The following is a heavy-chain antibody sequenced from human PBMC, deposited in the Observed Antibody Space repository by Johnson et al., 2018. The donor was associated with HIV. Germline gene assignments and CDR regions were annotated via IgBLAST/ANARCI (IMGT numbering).Heavy chain of an antibody. CDR2: IYSGGST. J-gene: IGHJ3*02. D-gene: IGHD2-15*01. CDR1: GFTVSSNY. CDR3: ARDGSGRPPVDAFEI. Sequence: VQLVESGGGLVKPGGSLRLSCAASGFTVSSNYMSWVRQAPGKGLEWVSVIYSGGSTYYADSVKGRFTISRDNAKNSLYLQMNSLRAEDTVVCYCARDGSGRPPVDAFEIWGQGTMVTVSS. V-gene: IGHV3-66*01.